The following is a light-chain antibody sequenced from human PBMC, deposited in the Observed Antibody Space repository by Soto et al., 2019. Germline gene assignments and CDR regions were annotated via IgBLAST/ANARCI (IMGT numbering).Light chain of an antibody. V-gene: IGKV1-39*01. CDR3: QQTYSVPDT. J-gene: IGKJ2*01. CDR2: GAS. CDR1: QNIKSY. Sequence: DIQMTQSPTSLSASEGDRVTITCRASQNIKSYLNWYQHKPGEAPRLLIFGASALQGGVPSRFSGSGSWTDFTLTIYSLQPEDFATYYCQQTYSVPDTFGQGTKLEIQ.